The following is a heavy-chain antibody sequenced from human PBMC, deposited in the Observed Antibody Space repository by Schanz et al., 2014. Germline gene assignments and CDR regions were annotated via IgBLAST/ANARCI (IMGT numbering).Heavy chain of an antibody. V-gene: IGHV3-33*01. Sequence: QVQLVESGGGVVQPGRSLRLSCAASGFNFGSHGMHWVRQAPGKGLEWVGVISYDGSKKSYADSVKGRFTISRDNSRNTLFLQMNSLRAEDTAVYYCARDFLLEQLGYSHYYYAMDVWGQGTTVTGSS. CDR1: GFNFGSHG. CDR3: ARDFLLEQLGYSHYYYAMDV. J-gene: IGHJ6*02. D-gene: IGHD2-15*01. CDR2: ISYDGSKK.